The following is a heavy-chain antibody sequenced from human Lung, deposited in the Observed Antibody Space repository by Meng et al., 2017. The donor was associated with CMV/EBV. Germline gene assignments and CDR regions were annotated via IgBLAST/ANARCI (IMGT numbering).Heavy chain of an antibody. D-gene: IGHD2/OR15-2a*01. Sequence: GESXKISCTASRFTFGDHYMDWVRQAPGKGLEWVTRSRNKASSYTTEYAASVRGRFTISREESGNSLDLQMTSLKTEDTAVYYCAKDNSWTRYVDYWGQGIXVTVSS. J-gene: IGHJ4*03. CDR2: SRNKASSYTT. CDR3: AKDNSWTRYVDY. CDR1: RFTFGDHY. V-gene: IGHV3-72*01.